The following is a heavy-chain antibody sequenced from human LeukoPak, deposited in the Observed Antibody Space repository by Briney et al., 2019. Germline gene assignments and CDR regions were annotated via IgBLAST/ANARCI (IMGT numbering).Heavy chain of an antibody. D-gene: IGHD3-16*02. CDR1: GFTFSSYE. CDR2: ISSSGSTI. J-gene: IGHJ6*02. V-gene: IGHV3-48*03. Sequence: GGSLRLSCAASGFTFSSYEMNWVRQAPGKGLEWVSYISSSGSTIYYADSVKGRFTISRDNAKNSLYLQMNSLRAEDTAVYYCARLIINYYYYGMDVWGQGTTVTVSS. CDR3: ARLIINYYYYGMDV.